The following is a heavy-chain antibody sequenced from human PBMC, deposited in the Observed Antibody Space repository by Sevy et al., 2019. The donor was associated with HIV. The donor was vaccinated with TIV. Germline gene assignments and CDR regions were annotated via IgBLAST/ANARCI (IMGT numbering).Heavy chain of an antibody. D-gene: IGHD2-2*01. V-gene: IGHV3-7*03. Sequence: GGSLRLSCAASGFTFSSYAMNWVRQAPGKGLEWVANITEDGSHKYYVDSVKGRFTISRDNSKNSVFLQLSSLRAEDTAVYYCARDCNSSMSWWRGNVWGQGTPVTVSS. J-gene: IGHJ6*02. CDR1: GFTFSSYA. CDR3: ARDCNSSMSWWRGNV. CDR2: ITEDGSHK.